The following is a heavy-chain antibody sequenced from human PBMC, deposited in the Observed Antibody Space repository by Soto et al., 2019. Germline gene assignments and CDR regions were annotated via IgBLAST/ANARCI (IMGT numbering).Heavy chain of an antibody. V-gene: IGHV4-31*03. CDR3: ARVVWYVVRGDSHFEY. D-gene: IGHD3-10*01. CDR1: GGSVGSGGYY. J-gene: IGHJ4*02. Sequence: QVQLQESGPGLVKPSQTLSLTCTVSGGSVGSGGYYWNWIRQHPGEGLEWIGYIDYSGSTYYNPSLKSRVTLSQETSKYQFSLKLRCVTPAYTADYYCARVVWYVVRGDSHFEYWGQGTHVPVS. CDR2: IDYSGST.